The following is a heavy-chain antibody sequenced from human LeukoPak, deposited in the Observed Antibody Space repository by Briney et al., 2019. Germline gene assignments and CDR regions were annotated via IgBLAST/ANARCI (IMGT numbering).Heavy chain of an antibody. D-gene: IGHD1-26*01. J-gene: IGHJ2*01. Sequence: GGSLRLSCAASGFTFSSYDMHWVRQATGKGLEWVSAIGTAGDTYYPGSVKGRFTISRENAKNSLYLQMNSLRAGDTAVYYCARAYKFRKGELLVDRHWYFDLWGRGTLVTVSS. CDR1: GFTFSSYD. CDR3: ARAYKFRKGELLVDRHWYFDL. CDR2: IGTAGDT. V-gene: IGHV3-13*01.